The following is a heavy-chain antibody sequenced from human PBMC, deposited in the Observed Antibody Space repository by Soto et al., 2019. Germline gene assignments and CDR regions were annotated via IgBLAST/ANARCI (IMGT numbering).Heavy chain of an antibody. Sequence: GESLKISCAASGFTFSTFAMSWVRQAPGKGLEWVSAISGSGESAYYADSVKGRFTISRDNSKNTLYLQLHSLRADDTAVYHCAKDQFDKYVSDAFDMWGQGTMVTVSS. V-gene: IGHV3-23*01. CDR3: AKDQFDKYVSDAFDM. D-gene: IGHD2-2*01. CDR2: ISGSGESA. J-gene: IGHJ3*02. CDR1: GFTFSTFA.